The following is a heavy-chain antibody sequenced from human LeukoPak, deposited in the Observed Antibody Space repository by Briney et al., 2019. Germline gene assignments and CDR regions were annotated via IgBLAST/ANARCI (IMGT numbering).Heavy chain of an antibody. CDR3: ARGIAGKWLPI. V-gene: IGHV4-59*01. Sequence: SETLSLTCTVSGNSISNYYWSWIRQPPGKGLEWIGYLYFSGSTNYNPSLKSRVTISVDTSKNQFSLKLSSVTAADTAMYYCARGIAGKWLPIWGQGTLVTVSS. CDR1: GNSISNYY. CDR2: LYFSGST. D-gene: IGHD3-22*01. J-gene: IGHJ4*02.